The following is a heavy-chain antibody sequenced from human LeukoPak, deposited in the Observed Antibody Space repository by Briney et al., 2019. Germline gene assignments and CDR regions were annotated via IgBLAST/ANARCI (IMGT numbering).Heavy chain of an antibody. Sequence: SETLSLTCTVSGGSISSYYWSWIRQPPGKGLEWIGYIYYSGSTNYNPSLTSRVTISVDTSKNQFSLKLSSVTAADTAVYYCARAPRAHYDLDYWGQGTLVTVSS. CDR2: IYYSGST. D-gene: IGHD3-22*01. J-gene: IGHJ4*02. V-gene: IGHV4-59*01. CDR1: GGSISSYY. CDR3: ARAPRAHYDLDY.